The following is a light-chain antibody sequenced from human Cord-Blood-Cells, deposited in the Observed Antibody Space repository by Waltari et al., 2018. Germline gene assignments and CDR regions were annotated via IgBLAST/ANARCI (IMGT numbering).Light chain of an antibody. CDR2: GAS. V-gene: IGKV3-15*01. Sequence: EKVMTQSPATLSVSPGDRATLSCRASQSVSSNLAWYQQKPGQAPRLLIYGASTRATGSLARFSGSGSGTEFTLTISSLQSEDFAVYYCQQYNNWLTFGGGTKVEIK. J-gene: IGKJ4*01. CDR1: QSVSSN. CDR3: QQYNNWLT.